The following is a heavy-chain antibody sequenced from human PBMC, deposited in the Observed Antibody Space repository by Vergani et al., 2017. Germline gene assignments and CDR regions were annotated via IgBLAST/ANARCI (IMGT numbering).Heavy chain of an antibody. V-gene: IGHV1-69*06. CDR1: GGPFSSYA. Sequence: QVQLVQSGAEVKKPGFSVKVSCKASGGPFSSYAISWVRQAPGQGLEWMGGIIPIFGTANYAQKFQGRVTMTRDTSISTAYMELSRLRSDDTTVDYCARGMTYYYDSSGYYGGSYFDYWGQGTLVTVSS. CDR2: IIPIFGTA. J-gene: IGHJ4*02. CDR3: ARGMTYYYDSSGYYGGSYFDY. D-gene: IGHD3-22*01.